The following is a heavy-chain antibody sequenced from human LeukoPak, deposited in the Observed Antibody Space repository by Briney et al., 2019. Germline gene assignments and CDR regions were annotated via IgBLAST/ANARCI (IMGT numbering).Heavy chain of an antibody. D-gene: IGHD6-19*01. CDR3: ARDQDSGWYY. Sequence: SSETLSLTCTVSGYSISSGYYWGWIRQPPGKGLEWIGSIYHSGSTYYNPSLKNRVTISVDTSKNQFSLKLSSVTAADTAVYYCARDQDSGWYYWGQGTLVTVSS. CDR2: IYHSGST. J-gene: IGHJ4*02. V-gene: IGHV4-38-2*02. CDR1: GYSISSGYY.